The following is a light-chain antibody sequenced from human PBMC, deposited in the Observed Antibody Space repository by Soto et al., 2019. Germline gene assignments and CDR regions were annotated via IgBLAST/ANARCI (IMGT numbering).Light chain of an antibody. J-gene: IGKJ1*01. CDR1: QSISSW. CDR3: KQYNSYWK. CDR2: KAS. Sequence: DIQMTQSPSTLSASVGYRVTITFRASQSISSWLAWYQQKPGKAPKLLIYKASSLESGVPSRFSGSGSGTEFTLTISSLQPDDFATYYCKQYNSYWKFGQGTKVDIK. V-gene: IGKV1-5*03.